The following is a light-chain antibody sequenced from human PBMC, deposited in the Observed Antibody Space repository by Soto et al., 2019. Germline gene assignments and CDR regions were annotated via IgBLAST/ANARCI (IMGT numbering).Light chain of an antibody. CDR1: QSISNW. Sequence: DIQMTQSPSTLSASVGDRVTLTCRASQSISNWLAWYQQKPGPAPKLLIYKASTLDSGVPSRFSGSRSGTEFTLTVSSLQPDDFAAYYCQQYNDSFPYTFGQGTKLEIK. V-gene: IGKV1-5*03. J-gene: IGKJ2*01. CDR3: QQYNDSFPYT. CDR2: KAS.